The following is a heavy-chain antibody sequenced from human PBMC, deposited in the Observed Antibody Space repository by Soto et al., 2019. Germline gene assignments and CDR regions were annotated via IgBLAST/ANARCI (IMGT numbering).Heavy chain of an antibody. CDR3: ASSQTTVTSYDY. V-gene: IGHV4-30-2*01. Sequence: QLQLQESGSGLVKPSQTLSLTCAVSGGSISSGGYSWSWIRQPPGKGLEGIGYIYHSGSTYYNPSLRRRVTLSVDRSKNQCSLKLSSVTAADTAVYYCASSQTTVTSYDYWGQGTLVTVSS. J-gene: IGHJ4*02. CDR1: GGSISSGGYS. CDR2: IYHSGST. D-gene: IGHD4-17*01.